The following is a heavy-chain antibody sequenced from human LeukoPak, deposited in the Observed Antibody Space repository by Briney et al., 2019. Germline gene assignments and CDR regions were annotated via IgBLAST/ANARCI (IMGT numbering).Heavy chain of an antibody. V-gene: IGHV3-23*01. CDR2: ISVSGNT. D-gene: IGHD6-13*01. Sequence: SGGSLRLSCAASGFTLSSYAMSWVRQAPGKGLEWVSAISVSGNTYHADSVKGRFTISRDNAKKSLYLQMNTLRAEDTAVYYCARSSGNIAAAGSYLLLWGQGTLVTVSS. CDR3: ARSSGNIAAAGSYLLL. J-gene: IGHJ4*02. CDR1: GFTLSSYA.